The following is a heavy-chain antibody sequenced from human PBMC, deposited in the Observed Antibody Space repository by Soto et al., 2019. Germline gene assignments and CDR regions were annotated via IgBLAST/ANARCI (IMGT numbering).Heavy chain of an antibody. J-gene: IGHJ4*02. CDR3: AKERRDGYFDN. CDR2: ISHDGGNR. V-gene: IGHV3-30*18. Sequence: QVQLVESGGGVVQPGRSLRLSCAASGFTFSSYGMYWVRQAPGKGLECVAYISHDGGNRYSADSVKGRFTIFRDTSKNTLYLQMNSLGSEDGAVYYCAKERRDGYFDNWGQGTLVTVSS. CDR1: GFTFSSYG.